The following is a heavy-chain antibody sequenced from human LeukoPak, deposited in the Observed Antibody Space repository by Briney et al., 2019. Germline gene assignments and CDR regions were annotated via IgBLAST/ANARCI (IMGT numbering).Heavy chain of an antibody. D-gene: IGHD3-3*02. Sequence: SEALSLTCSVSGESISSSRYYWGWIRQPPGKGLEWIGSIYYRGNTYYNPSLKSRVTASVDTSKNQFSLKLSSVTAADTAVYYCARAFYPGYYSYMAVWGKGTTVTVSS. CDR3: ARAFYPGYYSYMAV. CDR1: GESISSSRYY. V-gene: IGHV4-39*07. CDR2: IYYRGNT. J-gene: IGHJ6*03.